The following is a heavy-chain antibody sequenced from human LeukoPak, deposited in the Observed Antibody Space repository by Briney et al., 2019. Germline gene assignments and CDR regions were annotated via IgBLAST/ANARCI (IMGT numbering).Heavy chain of an antibody. CDR1: GFMFSTYA. Sequence: GGSLRLSCAASGFMFSTYAMHWVRQAPGKGLEWVAVISYDGSDEYYADSVKGRFTISRDNSQNTLYLQMNSLRAEDTAFYYCAKEMTHSVGFHFWGQGTLVTVSS. D-gene: IGHD2-21*02. J-gene: IGHJ4*02. V-gene: IGHV3-30-3*01. CDR2: ISYDGSDE. CDR3: AKEMTHSVGFHF.